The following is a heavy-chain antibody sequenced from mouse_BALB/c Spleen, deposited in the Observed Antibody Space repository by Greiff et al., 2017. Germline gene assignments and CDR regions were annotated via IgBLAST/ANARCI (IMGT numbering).Heavy chain of an antibody. Sequence: EVQLVESGGGLVKPGGSLKLSCAASGFAFSSYDMSWVRQTPEKRLEWVAYISSGGGSTYYPDTVKGRFTISRDNAKNTLYLQMSSLKSEDTAMYYCARPGGSTMIIEGPWFAYWGQGTLVTVSA. CDR3: ARPGGSTMIIEGPWFAY. D-gene: IGHD2-4*01. J-gene: IGHJ3*01. CDR2: ISSGGGST. CDR1: GFAFSSYD. V-gene: IGHV5-12-1*01.